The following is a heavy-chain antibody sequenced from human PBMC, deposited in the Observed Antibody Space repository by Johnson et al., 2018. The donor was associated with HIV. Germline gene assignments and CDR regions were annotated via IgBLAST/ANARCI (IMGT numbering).Heavy chain of an antibody. J-gene: IGHJ3*02. V-gene: IGHV3-23*04. CDR1: GFTFSSYA. CDR2: ISGSGTII. Sequence: EVQLVESGGGLVQPGGSLRLSCAASGFTFSSYAMSWVRQAPGKGLEWVSAISGSGTIIYYADSVKGRFTISRDHSKNTLYLQMNSLRAEDTAVYYCAKEISRSVVGASDAFDIWGQGTMVTVSS. D-gene: IGHD1-26*01. CDR3: AKEISRSVVGASDAFDI.